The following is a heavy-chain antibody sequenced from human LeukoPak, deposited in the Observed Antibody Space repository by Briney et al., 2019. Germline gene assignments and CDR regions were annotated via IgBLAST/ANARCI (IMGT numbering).Heavy chain of an antibody. J-gene: IGHJ2*01. CDR3: ARALFEGWYFDL. CDR2: INPSGGST. D-gene: IGHD3-3*01. CDR1: GYTFTSYY. Sequence: ASVKVSCKASGYTFTSYYMHWVRQAPGQGLEWMGIINPSGGSTSYAQKFQGRVTMTRDTSTSTVYMELSILRSEDTAVYYCARALFEGWYFDLWGRGTLVTVSS. V-gene: IGHV1-46*01.